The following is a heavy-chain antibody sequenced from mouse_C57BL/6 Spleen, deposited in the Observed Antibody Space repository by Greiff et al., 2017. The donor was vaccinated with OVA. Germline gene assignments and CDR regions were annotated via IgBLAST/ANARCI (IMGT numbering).Heavy chain of an antibody. CDR3: ARGTTPYFDY. V-gene: IGHV1-61*01. Sequence: VQLQQPGAELVRPGSSVKLSCKASGYTFTSYWMDWVKQRPGQGLEWIGNIYPSDSETHYNQKFKDKATLTVDKSSSTAYMQLSSLTSEDSAVYYCARGTTPYFDYWGQGTTLTVSS. CDR2: IYPSDSET. J-gene: IGHJ2*01. D-gene: IGHD2-1*01. CDR1: GYTFTSYW.